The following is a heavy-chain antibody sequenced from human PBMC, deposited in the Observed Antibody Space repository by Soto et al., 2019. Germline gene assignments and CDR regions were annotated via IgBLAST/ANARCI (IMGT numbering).Heavy chain of an antibody. CDR1: GFTFSNAW. D-gene: IGHD3-22*01. J-gene: IGHJ4*02. V-gene: IGHV3-15*01. CDR2: IKSKTDGGTT. CDR3: TTDLTDDSSGYPVQDLV. Sequence: GSLRLSCAASGFTFSNAWMSWVRQAPGKGLEWVGRIKSKTDGGTTDYAAPVKGRFTISRDDSKNTLYLQMNSLKTEDTAVYYCTTDLTDDSSGYPVQDLVWGQGTLVTSPQ.